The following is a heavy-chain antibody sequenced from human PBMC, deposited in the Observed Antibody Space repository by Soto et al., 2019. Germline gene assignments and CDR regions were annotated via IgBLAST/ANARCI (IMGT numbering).Heavy chain of an antibody. CDR1: GFTVSSTNY. CDR2: IYSGGTT. J-gene: IGHJ4*02. D-gene: IGHD5-12*01. Sequence: EVQVVESGGGLIQPGGSLRLSCVVSGFTVSSTNYMSWVRQAPGKGLEWVSGIYSGGTTFYAVSVKGRFTISRDNSKNTLYLQMNRLRAEDTAVYYCHGYGYWGQGTLVTVSS. CDR3: HGYGY. V-gene: IGHV3-53*01.